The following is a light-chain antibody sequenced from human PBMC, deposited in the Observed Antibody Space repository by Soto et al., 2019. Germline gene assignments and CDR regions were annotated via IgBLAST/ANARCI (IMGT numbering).Light chain of an antibody. CDR2: DAS. V-gene: IGKV3-20*01. CDR3: QQWAQAPRT. J-gene: IGKJ1*01. Sequence: EIVLTQSPGTLSLSPGERATLSCRASQSVPKNYLSWYQQKPGQSTRLLIFDASSRATGIPDRYSGSGSGTDLPLTIGGLEPEDLAVYYCQQWAQAPRTFGQANK. CDR1: QSVPKNY.